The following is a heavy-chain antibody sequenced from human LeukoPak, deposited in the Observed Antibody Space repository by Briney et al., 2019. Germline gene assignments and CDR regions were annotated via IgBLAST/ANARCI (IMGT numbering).Heavy chain of an antibody. CDR2: IYYSGST. V-gene: IGHV4-31*03. CDR1: GGSISSGGYY. J-gene: IGHJ5*02. Sequence: PSQTLSLTCTVSGGSISSGGYYWSWIRQHPGKGLEWIGYIYYSGSTYYNPSLKSRVTISVDTSKNQFSLKLSSVTAADTAVYYCARRVVVTYTWFDPWGQGTLVTVSS. D-gene: IGHD2-21*02. CDR3: ARRVVVTYTWFDP.